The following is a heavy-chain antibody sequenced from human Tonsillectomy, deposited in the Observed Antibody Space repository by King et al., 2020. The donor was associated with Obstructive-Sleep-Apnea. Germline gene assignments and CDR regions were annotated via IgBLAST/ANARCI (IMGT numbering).Heavy chain of an antibody. Sequence: QLVQSGAEVKKPGASVKVSCRASGYTFTGYYMHWVRQAPGQGLEWMGWINPNSGGTNYAQKFQGWVTMTRDTSISTAYMELSRLRSDDTAAYYCAREDSGGHYYFDYWGQGTLVTVSS. J-gene: IGHJ4*02. CDR1: GYTFTGYY. D-gene: IGHD1-26*01. CDR2: INPNSGGT. CDR3: AREDSGGHYYFDY. V-gene: IGHV1-2*04.